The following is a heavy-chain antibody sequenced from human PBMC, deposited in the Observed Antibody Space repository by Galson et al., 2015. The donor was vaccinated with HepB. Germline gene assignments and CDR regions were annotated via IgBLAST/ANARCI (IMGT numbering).Heavy chain of an antibody. CDR2: INPSGGST. D-gene: IGHD6-6*01. CDR3: ARDEAGYSSSPYSFDY. CDR1: GYTFTSYY. V-gene: IGHV1-46*03. J-gene: IGHJ4*02. Sequence: SVKVSCKASGYTFTSYYMHWVRQAPGQGLEWMGIINPSGGSTSYAQKFQGRVTMTRDTSTSTVYMELSSLRSEDTAVYYCARDEAGYSSSPYSFDYWGQGTLVTVSS.